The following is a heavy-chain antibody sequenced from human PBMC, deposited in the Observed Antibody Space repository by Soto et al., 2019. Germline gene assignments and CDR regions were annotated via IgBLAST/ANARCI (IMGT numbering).Heavy chain of an antibody. CDR1: GFTFSSYG. Sequence: PGGSLRLSCAASGFTFSSYGMHWVRQAPGKGLEWVAVIWYDGSNKYYADSVKGRFTISRDNSKNTLYLQMNSLRAEDTAVYYCARGRRSYGSGSYSYYFDYWGQGTLVTVSS. CDR3: ARGRRSYGSGSYSYYFDY. J-gene: IGHJ4*02. V-gene: IGHV3-33*01. D-gene: IGHD3-10*01. CDR2: IWYDGSNK.